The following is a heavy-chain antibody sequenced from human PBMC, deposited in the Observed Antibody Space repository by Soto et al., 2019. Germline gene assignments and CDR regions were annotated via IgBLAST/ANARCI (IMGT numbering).Heavy chain of an antibody. CDR2: IYYSGNT. CDR3: AQALVFTGGDGFDI. J-gene: IGHJ3*02. CDR1: GGSITTGGRY. D-gene: IGHD1-1*01. Sequence: QVRLQEWGPGLVKPSQTLSLKCSVSGGSITTGGRYWSWIRQLPGKGLEWIGDIYYSGNTYYNASLNSRVTISVDAAKNQFSLKLSSVTAADTAVYYCAQALVFTGGDGFDIWGQGRLVTVSS. V-gene: IGHV4-31*02.